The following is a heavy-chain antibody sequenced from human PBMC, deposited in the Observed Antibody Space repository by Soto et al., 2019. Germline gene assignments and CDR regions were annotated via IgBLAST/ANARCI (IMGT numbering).Heavy chain of an antibody. Sequence: PGGSLRLSCAASGFTFSGKKYLTWVRQAPGKGLEWVSGLYSTDGTYYADSVRGRFSTSKDNSKNTFYLQLNSLGPDDTAVYYCASWLLREHAFDIWGLGTMVTVSS. CDR3: ASWLLREHAFDI. CDR1: GFTFSGKKY. V-gene: IGHV3-53*01. J-gene: IGHJ3*02. D-gene: IGHD2-15*01. CDR2: LYSTDGT.